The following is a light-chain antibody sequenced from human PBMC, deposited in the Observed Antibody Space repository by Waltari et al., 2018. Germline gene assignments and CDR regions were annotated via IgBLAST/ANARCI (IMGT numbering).Light chain of an antibody. CDR1: QSVSSF. V-gene: IGKV3-11*01. J-gene: IGKJ5*01. CDR3: QQRKTWPIT. CDR2: DAS. Sequence: GDRPTLARRASQSVSSFLAWYQPNRCQAPRLLIYDASTRATGIPARFSGSGSGTDFTLTISSLEPEDFAVYYCQQRKTWPITFGQGTRLEIK.